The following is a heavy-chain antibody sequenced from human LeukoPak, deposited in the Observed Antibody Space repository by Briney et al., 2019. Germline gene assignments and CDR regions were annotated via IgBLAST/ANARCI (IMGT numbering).Heavy chain of an antibody. CDR1: GFTFSLYA. D-gene: IGHD2-2*01. J-gene: IGHJ4*02. Sequence: GGSLRLSCAASGFTFSLYAMIWVRQAPGKGLEWVSYINDDSSDIHYAGSVRGRFTISRDDARKTLYLQLSSLTVGDTAVYYCARDTFQPGLIDSWGQGTLVTVSS. CDR2: INDDSSDI. CDR3: ARDTFQPGLIDS. V-gene: IGHV3-21*05.